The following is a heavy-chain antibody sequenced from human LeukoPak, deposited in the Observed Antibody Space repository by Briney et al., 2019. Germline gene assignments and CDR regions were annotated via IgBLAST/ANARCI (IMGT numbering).Heavy chain of an antibody. CDR3: ARVMGRYYYYMDV. D-gene: IGHD2-15*01. CDR1: GFTFNNYI. J-gene: IGHJ6*03. Sequence: GGSLRLSCAASGFTFNNYIMNWVRQAPGKGLEWVSSISSSSDYIYYADSVKGRFTISIDYAKSSLYLQMSSLRAEDTAVYYCARVMGRYYYYMDVWGKGTTVTVSS. CDR2: ISSSSDYI. V-gene: IGHV3-21*01.